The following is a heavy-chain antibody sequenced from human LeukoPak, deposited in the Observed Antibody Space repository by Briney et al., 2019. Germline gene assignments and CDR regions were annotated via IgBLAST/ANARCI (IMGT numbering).Heavy chain of an antibody. CDR2: ISHSGST. CDR3: AGISTGSCFRH. D-gene: IGHD4-17*01. Sequence: SSETLSLTCSVSSYSISNDYYWGWIRQSPEKGLEWLGSISHSGSTYYNPSLRSRVTISRDMPKNQFSLELNSVTAADTAVYYCAGISTGSCFRHWGQGTLVTVSS. V-gene: IGHV4-38-2*02. J-gene: IGHJ1*01. CDR1: SYSISNDYY.